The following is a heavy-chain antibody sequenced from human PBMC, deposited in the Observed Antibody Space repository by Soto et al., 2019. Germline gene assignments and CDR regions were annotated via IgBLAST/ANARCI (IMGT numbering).Heavy chain of an antibody. Sequence: PGGSLRLSCGASGFTFSTCVMTWVRQAPGKGLDWVSCITGGVSGTHYADSVKGRFTISRDNSKNTMYLQMNNLRVEDTGVYYCEKGLLKGRWYAEDWGQGTQVTVSS. CDR1: GFTFSTCV. CDR2: ITGGVSGT. CDR3: EKGLLKGRWYAED. J-gene: IGHJ4*02. V-gene: IGHV3-23*01. D-gene: IGHD2-15*01.